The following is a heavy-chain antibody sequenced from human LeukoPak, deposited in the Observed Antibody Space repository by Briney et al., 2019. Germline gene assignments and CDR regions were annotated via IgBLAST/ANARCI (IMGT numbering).Heavy chain of an antibody. CDR2: INPNSGGT. D-gene: IGHD3-22*01. V-gene: IGHV1-2*06. Sequence: GASVKVSCKASGYTFTGYYMHWVRQAPGQGLEWMGRINPNSGGTNYAQKFQGRGTMTRDTSISTAYMEMSRLRSDDTAVYYCARGYDYYDSSGYIDYWGQGTLVTVSS. CDR3: ARGYDYYDSSGYIDY. J-gene: IGHJ4*02. CDR1: GYTFTGYY.